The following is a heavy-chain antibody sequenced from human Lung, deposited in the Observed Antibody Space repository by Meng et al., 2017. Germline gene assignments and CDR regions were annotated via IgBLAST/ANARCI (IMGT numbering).Heavy chain of an antibody. V-gene: IGHV3-30*18. J-gene: IGHJ4*02. D-gene: IGHD6-13*01. CDR2: ISYDGSNK. CDR1: GFTFSSYG. CDR3: AKDLSKQQQLGELDY. Sequence: QVQLVESGGGAVQSGRSVSLSCAASGFTFSSYGMRWVRQAPGKGLEWVAVISYDGSNKYYADSVKGRFTISRDNSKNTLYLQMNSLRAEDTAVYYCAKDLSKQQQLGELDYWGQGTLVTVSS.